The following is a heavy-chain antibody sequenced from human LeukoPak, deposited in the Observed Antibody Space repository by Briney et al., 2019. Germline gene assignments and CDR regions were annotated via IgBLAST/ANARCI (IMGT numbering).Heavy chain of an antibody. V-gene: IGHV4-39*07. CDR2: INHSGST. CDR1: GGSISSSSYY. J-gene: IGHJ4*02. CDR3: ARGEGYGDLVY. D-gene: IGHD4-17*01. Sequence: PSETLSLTCTVSGGSISSSSYYWSWIRQPPGKGLEWIGEINHSGSTNYNPSLKSRVTISVDTSKNQFSLKLSSVTAADTAVYYCARGEGYGDLVYWGQGTLVTVSS.